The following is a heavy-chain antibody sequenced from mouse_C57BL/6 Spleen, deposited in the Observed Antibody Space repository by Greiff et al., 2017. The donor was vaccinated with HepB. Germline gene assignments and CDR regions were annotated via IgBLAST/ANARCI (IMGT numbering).Heavy chain of an antibody. CDR1: GYAFSSYW. CDR3: ARRDYYYAMDY. D-gene: IGHD2-4*01. J-gene: IGHJ4*01. CDR2: IYPGDGDT. Sequence: QVQLQQSGAELVKPGASVKISCKASGYAFSSYWMNWVKQRPGKGLEWIGQIYPGDGDTNYNGKFKGKATLTADKSSSTAYMQLSSLTSEDSAVYFCARRDYYYAMDYWGQGTSVTVSS. V-gene: IGHV1-80*01.